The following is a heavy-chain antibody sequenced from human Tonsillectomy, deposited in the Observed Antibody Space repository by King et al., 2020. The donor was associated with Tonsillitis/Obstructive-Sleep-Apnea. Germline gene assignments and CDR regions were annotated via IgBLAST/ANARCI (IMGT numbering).Heavy chain of an antibody. CDR3: AREGDRGGDCDYFDY. CDR1: GGSISSSGYY. D-gene: IGHD2-21*02. J-gene: IGHJ4*02. V-gene: IGHV4-31*03. CDR2: IYYSGST. Sequence: VQLQESGPGLVKPSQTLSLTCTVSGGSISSSGYYWSWIRQQRGKGLGCIGYIYYSGSTYYNPSLKSRVTISVDTSKNQFSLKLSSVTAADTAVYYCAREGDRGGDCDYFDYWGQGTLVTVSS.